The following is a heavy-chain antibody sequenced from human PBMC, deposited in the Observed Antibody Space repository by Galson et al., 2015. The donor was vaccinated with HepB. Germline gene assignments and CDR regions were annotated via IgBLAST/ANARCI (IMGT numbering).Heavy chain of an antibody. CDR2: IRSSGSTI. D-gene: IGHD3-22*01. V-gene: IGHV3-11*01. CDR1: GFTFSNYY. CDR3: ARDHDSSGYYGSYFDS. Sequence: SLRLSCAASGFTFSNYYMSWIRQAPGKGLEWVSYIRSSGSTIYYADSVKGRFTISRDNAKNSLYLQMNSLRAEDTAVYYCARDHDSSGYYGSYFDSWGQGTLVTVSS. J-gene: IGHJ4*02.